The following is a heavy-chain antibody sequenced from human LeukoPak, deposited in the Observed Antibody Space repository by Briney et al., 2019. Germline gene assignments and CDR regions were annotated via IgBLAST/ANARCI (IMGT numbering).Heavy chain of an antibody. J-gene: IGHJ4*02. CDR3: AKGHSGTYSPLFHY. Sequence: GGSLRLSCGASGFTFSSYSMHWVRQAPGKGLEWVSIIGGTGGTTYYADSVKGRFTISRDNSQNTVYLQMNSLSAEDTAVYYCAKGHSGTYSPLFHYWGQGTLVTVSS. V-gene: IGHV3-23*01. CDR2: IGGTGGTT. D-gene: IGHD3-10*01. CDR1: GFTFSSYS.